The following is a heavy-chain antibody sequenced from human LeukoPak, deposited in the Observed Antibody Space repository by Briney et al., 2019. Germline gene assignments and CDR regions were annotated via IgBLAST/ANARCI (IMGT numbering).Heavy chain of an antibody. CDR3: ASFYDYVWGPRGWFDP. J-gene: IGHJ5*02. V-gene: IGHV3-21*01. D-gene: IGHD3-16*01. Sequence: GGSLRLSCAASGFTFSSHSMNWVRQAPGKGLEWVSSISSSSSYIYYADSVKGRFTISRDNAKNSLYLQMNSLRAEDTAVYYCASFYDYVWGPRGWFDPWGQGTLVTVSS. CDR2: ISSSSSYI. CDR1: GFTFSSHS.